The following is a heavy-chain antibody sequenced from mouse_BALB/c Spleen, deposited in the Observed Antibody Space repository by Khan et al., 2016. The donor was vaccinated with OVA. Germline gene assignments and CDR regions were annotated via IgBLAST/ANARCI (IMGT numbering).Heavy chain of an antibody. CDR3: VRGGAYHRNDGWFAY. J-gene: IGHJ3*01. CDR1: GYTFTSYT. D-gene: IGHD2-14*01. V-gene: IGHV1-4*01. CDR2: INPSNGYT. Sequence: QVQLQQSGAELARPGASVKMSCKASGYTFTSYTIHWIKLRPGQGLEWIGFINPSNGYTNYNQKFKDKATLTADKSSTTVYMQLSSLTSDDSAVYNCVRGGAYHRNDGWFAYWGQRTLVNVSA.